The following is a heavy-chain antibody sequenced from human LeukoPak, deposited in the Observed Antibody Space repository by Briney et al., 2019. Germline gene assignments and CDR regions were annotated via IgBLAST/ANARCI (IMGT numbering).Heavy chain of an antibody. Sequence: GGSLRFSLAASGLSLRGYGMHWFRQAPGKGLEWVAVISYDGGNKYYADSVKGRFTISRDNSKNTLFLQMNSLRAEDTAVYYCAKVGVRATKLDAFDNWGQGTMVTVSS. D-gene: IGHD1-26*01. CDR2: ISYDGGNK. CDR1: GLSLRGYG. V-gene: IGHV3-30*18. J-gene: IGHJ3*02. CDR3: AKVGVRATKLDAFDN.